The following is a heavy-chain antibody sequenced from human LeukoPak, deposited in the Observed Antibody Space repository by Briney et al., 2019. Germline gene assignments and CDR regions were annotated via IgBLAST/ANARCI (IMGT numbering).Heavy chain of an antibody. CDR3: ARDGAMAAAFDI. J-gene: IGHJ3*02. V-gene: IGHV3-7*01. Sequence: GGSLRLSCAASGFTLSSHWMSWVRQAPGKGLEWVASVKQDVSKKYYVDSVKGRFTISRDNAKNSLSLHMNSLRVEDTAVYYCARDGAMAAAFDIWGQGTIVTVSS. CDR1: GFTLSSHW. D-gene: IGHD4/OR15-4a*01. CDR2: VKQDVSKK.